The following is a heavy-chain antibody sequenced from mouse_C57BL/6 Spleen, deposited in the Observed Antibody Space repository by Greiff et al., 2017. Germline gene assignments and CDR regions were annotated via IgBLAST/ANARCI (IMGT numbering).Heavy chain of an antibody. CDR2: ISDGGSYT. Sequence: EVQLVESGGGLVKPGGSPKLSCAASGFTFSSYAMSWVRQTPEKRLEWVATISDGGSYTYYPDNVKGRFTISRDNAKNTLYLQMSHLKSEDTAMYYCARGATTGYYAMDYWGQGTSVTVSS. V-gene: IGHV5-4*01. CDR1: GFTFSSYA. CDR3: ARGATTGYYAMDY. J-gene: IGHJ4*01. D-gene: IGHD1-1*01.